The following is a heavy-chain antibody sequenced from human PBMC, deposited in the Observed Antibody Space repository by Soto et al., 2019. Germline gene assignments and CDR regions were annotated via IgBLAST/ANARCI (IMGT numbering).Heavy chain of an antibody. CDR3: ARGTHTGTGTFDY. Sequence: GGSLRLSCAASGFTFSSYGMHWVRQAPGKGLEWVAVIWYDGSNKYYADSVKGRFTISRDNSKNTLYLQMNSLRAEDTAVYYCARGTHTGTGTFDYWGQGTLVTVSS. J-gene: IGHJ4*02. D-gene: IGHD1-1*01. V-gene: IGHV3-33*01. CDR2: IWYDGSNK. CDR1: GFTFSSYG.